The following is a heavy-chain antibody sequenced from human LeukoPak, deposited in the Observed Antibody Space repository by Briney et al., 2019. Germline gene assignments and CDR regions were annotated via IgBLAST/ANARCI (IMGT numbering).Heavy chain of an antibody. Sequence: SETLSLTCTVSGXSISSYYGSWIRQPPGKGLEWIGYIYYSGSPNYNPSLKSRVTISVDTSKNQFSLKLSSVTAADTAVYYCAREGSSSVFDIWGQGTMVTVSS. CDR3: AREGSSSVFDI. CDR1: GXSISSYY. V-gene: IGHV4-59*01. J-gene: IGHJ3*02. D-gene: IGHD6-6*01. CDR2: IYYSGSP.